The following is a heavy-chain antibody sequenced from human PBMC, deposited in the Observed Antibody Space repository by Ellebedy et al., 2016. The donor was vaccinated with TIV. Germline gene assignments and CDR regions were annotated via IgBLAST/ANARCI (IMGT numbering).Heavy chain of an antibody. D-gene: IGHD3-9*01. Sequence: GESLKISCAASGFTFSSYAMHWVRQAPGKGLEWVAVISYDGSNKYYADSVKGRFTISRDNSKNTLYLQMNSLRAEDTAVYYCARGRTLQLVINIWDYFDYWGQGTLVTVSS. J-gene: IGHJ4*02. V-gene: IGHV3-30*04. CDR1: GFTFSSYA. CDR2: ISYDGSNK. CDR3: ARGRTLQLVINIWDYFDY.